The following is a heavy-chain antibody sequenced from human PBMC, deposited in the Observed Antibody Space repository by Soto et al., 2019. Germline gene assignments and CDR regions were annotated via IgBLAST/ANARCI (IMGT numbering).Heavy chain of an antibody. V-gene: IGHV1-69*01. D-gene: IGHD2-15*01. CDR2: IVPAYVKA. Sequence: QVQLVQSGAEVKTPGSSVKLSCKASGDTFSNYAISWVRQAPGQGLEWMGGIVPAYVKANYAPKFQSRVTITADESTTTAYMELISLRSEDTALYFCAGGDPESGGKWGFNFFDPWGQGTLLSVSS. CDR3: AGGDPESGGKWGFNFFDP. CDR1: GDTFSNYA. J-gene: IGHJ5*02.